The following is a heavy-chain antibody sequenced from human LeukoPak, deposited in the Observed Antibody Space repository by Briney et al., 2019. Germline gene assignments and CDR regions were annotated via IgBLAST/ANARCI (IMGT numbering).Heavy chain of an antibody. J-gene: IGHJ2*01. D-gene: IGHD3-22*01. CDR3: AHTFYYYYDTSGYPYWYFDL. CDR1: GFSLSTIGVG. V-gene: IGHV2-5*02. CDR2: IYWDDDK. Sequence: SGPTLVNPTQTLTLTCTFSGFSLSTIGVGVGWIRQPPGKALEWVALIYWDDDKRYSPSLKTRLTLTKDTSKNQVVLTMANMDPADTATYYCAHTFYYYYDTSGYPYWYFDLWGRGTLVTVSS.